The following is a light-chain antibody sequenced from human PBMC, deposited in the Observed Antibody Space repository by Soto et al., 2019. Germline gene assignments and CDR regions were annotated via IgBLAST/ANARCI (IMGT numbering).Light chain of an antibody. V-gene: IGKV1-5*03. CDR3: QQYNTYPWT. J-gene: IGKJ1*01. CDR1: QSMRSR. CDR2: EAS. Sequence: DIQMTQSPSTLSASVGDRVTITCRASQSMRSRLAWYQQKPGIAPKVLIYEASSLESGVPSRFSGSGSGTEFTLTISSLQRDDFATYYCQQYNTYPWTFGQGTKVEIK.